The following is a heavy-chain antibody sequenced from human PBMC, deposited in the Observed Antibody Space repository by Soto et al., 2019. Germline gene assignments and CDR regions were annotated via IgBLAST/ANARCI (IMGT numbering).Heavy chain of an antibody. CDR2: INPNSGGT. CDR1: GYTFTGYY. Sequence: ASVKVSCKASGYTFTGYYMHWVRQAPGQGLEWMGWINPNSGGTNYAQKFQGWVTMTRDTSISTAYMELSRLRSDDTAVYYCARQNIAYGDSRNWFDPWGQGTLVTVSS. D-gene: IGHD4-17*01. V-gene: IGHV1-2*04. J-gene: IGHJ5*02. CDR3: ARQNIAYGDSRNWFDP.